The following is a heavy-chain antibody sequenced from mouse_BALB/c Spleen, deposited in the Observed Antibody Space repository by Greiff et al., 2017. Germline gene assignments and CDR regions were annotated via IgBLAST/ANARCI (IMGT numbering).Heavy chain of an antibody. J-gene: IGHJ3*01. V-gene: IGHV5-6*01. CDR1: GFTFSSYG. Sequence: EVKLMESGGDLVKPGGSLKLSCAASGFTFSSYGMSWVRQTPDKRLEWVATISSGGSYTYYPDSVKGRFTISRDNAKNTLYLQMSSLKSEDTAMYYCARHEYGNYSFAYWGQGTLVTVSA. CDR3: ARHEYGNYSFAY. CDR2: ISSGGSYT. D-gene: IGHD2-1*01.